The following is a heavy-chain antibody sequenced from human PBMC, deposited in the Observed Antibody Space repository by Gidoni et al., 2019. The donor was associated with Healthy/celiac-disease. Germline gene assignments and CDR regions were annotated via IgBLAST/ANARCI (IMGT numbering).Heavy chain of an antibody. CDR1: GFTFISYA. J-gene: IGHJ5*02. Sequence: EVQLLESGGGLVQPGGSLRLSCAASGFTFISYAMSWVRQAPGKGLEWVSAISGSGGSTYYADSVKGRFTISRDNSKNTLYLQMNSLRAEDTTVYYCAKDRISYDFWSGKFRANNWFDPWGQGTLVTVSS. V-gene: IGHV3-23*01. D-gene: IGHD3-3*01. CDR2: ISGSGGST. CDR3: AKDRISYDFWSGKFRANNWFDP.